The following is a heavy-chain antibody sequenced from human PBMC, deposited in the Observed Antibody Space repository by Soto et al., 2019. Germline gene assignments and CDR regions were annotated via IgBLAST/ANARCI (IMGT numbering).Heavy chain of an antibody. CDR2: IITIFGTA. Sequence: QVQLVQSGAEVKKPGSSVKVSCKAPGCTFSSYAISWVRQAPGQGLEWMGGIITIFGTAKYAQKFQGRVTITADESTSTGYMELSSLRSEDTAVYYCARSQGGSSSLDIYYYYYYGMDVWGQGTTVTVSS. CDR1: GCTFSSYA. CDR3: ARSQGGSSSLDIYYYYYYGMDV. D-gene: IGHD2-15*01. J-gene: IGHJ6*02. V-gene: IGHV1-69*01.